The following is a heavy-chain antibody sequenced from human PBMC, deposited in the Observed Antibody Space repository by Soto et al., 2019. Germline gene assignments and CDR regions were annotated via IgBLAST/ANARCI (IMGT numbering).Heavy chain of an antibody. CDR2: INPNSGGT. V-gene: IGHV1-2*04. J-gene: IGHJ6*02. CDR3: ARGDYSNHYYYYGMDV. D-gene: IGHD4-4*01. CDR1: GYTFTGYY. Sequence: ASVKVSCKASGYTFTGYYMHWVRQAPGQGLEWMGWINPNSGGTNYAQKFQGWVTMTRDTSISTAYMELSRLRSDDTAVYYCARGDYSNHYYYYGMDVWGQGTTVTVSS.